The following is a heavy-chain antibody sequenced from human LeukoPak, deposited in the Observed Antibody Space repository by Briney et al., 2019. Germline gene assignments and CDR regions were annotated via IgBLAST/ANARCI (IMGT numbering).Heavy chain of an antibody. CDR3: ARWISGDHDAFDI. D-gene: IGHD7-27*01. J-gene: IGHJ3*02. Sequence: SVNVSCKASGGTFSSYAISWVRQAPGQGLEWMGRIIPILGIANYAQKFQGRVTITADKSTSTAYMELSSLRSEDTAVYYCARWISGDHDAFDIWGQGTMVTVSS. CDR1: GGTFSSYA. V-gene: IGHV1-69*04. CDR2: IIPILGIA.